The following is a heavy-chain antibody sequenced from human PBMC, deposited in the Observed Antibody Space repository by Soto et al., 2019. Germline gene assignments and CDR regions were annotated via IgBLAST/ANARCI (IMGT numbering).Heavy chain of an antibody. Sequence: EVQLVESGGTLVEPGRSLRLSCAASGFTFDDYAMHWVRQAPGKGLEWVASISWNSGSIGYADSVKGRFTISRDNAKNSLYLHMNSLRPEDTSLYYCVKDTWYTNTWYLDYWGQGTLVTVSS. D-gene: IGHD6-13*01. CDR1: GFTFDDYA. V-gene: IGHV3-9*01. J-gene: IGHJ4*02. CDR3: VKDTWYTNTWYLDY. CDR2: ISWNSGSI.